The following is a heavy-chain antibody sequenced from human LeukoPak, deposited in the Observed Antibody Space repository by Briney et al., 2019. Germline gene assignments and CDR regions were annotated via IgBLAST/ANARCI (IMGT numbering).Heavy chain of an antibody. J-gene: IGHJ4*02. Sequence: PGGSLRLSCEASGFTFSDYAMTWVRQSPGKGLEWVSEISASGDYTPHADPVQGRFTISRDNSKNTLYLQMNRLRVEDTALYYCAREMRPTWPPLDSWGQGILVTVSS. CDR1: GFTFSDYA. CDR2: ISASGDYT. CDR3: AREMRPTWPPLDS. V-gene: IGHV3-23*01. D-gene: IGHD3-16*01.